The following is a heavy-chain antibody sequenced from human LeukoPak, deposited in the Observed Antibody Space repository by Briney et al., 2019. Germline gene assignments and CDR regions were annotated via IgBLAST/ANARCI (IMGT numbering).Heavy chain of an antibody. J-gene: IGHJ4*02. D-gene: IGHD1-26*01. CDR2: ISSSGSTI. CDR1: GFTFSSYS. CDR3: ARVQYSGSYHYFDY. V-gene: IGHV3-48*04. Sequence: PGGSLRLSCAASGFTFSSYSMNWVRQAPGKGLEWVSYISSSGSTIYYADSVKGRFTISRDNAKNSLYLQMNSLRAEDTAVYYCARVQYSGSYHYFDYWGQGTLVTVSS.